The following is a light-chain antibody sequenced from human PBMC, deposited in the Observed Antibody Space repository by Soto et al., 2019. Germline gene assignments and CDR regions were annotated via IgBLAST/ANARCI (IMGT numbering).Light chain of an antibody. V-gene: IGKV3-11*01. CDR1: QSVSSY. Sequence: EIVWTQSPAILSMSPGEIATLSGRASQSVSSYFAWYQQKPCQAPRLLIYDASNRATGVPARFIVRGSGTDFTLTIKSLEPEYFAIYYCQHRRYWHVTLGQGNKVEIK. J-gene: IGKJ1*01. CDR2: DAS. CDR3: QHRRYWHVT.